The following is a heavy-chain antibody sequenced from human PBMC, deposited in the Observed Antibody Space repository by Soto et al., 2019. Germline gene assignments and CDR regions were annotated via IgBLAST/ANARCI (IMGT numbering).Heavy chain of an antibody. CDR3: ATGSNYYETSALAY. V-gene: IGHV1-69*01. J-gene: IGHJ4*01. Sequence: QVQLVQSVAEVKKPGSSVKVSCKASGDSFSSYAISWVRQAPGHGLEWMGRIIPIFGTPNYAQRVEGRVTITTDESTSTANMELSSLRSDDTAVYYCATGSNYYETSALAYWGHGTLVIVSS. CDR1: GDSFSSYA. D-gene: IGHD3-22*01. CDR2: IIPIFGTP.